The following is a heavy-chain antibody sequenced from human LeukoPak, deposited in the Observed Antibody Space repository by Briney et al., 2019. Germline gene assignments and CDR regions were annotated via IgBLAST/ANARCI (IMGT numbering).Heavy chain of an antibody. J-gene: IGHJ3*02. D-gene: IGHD2-2*01. CDR2: ISVSGGST. V-gene: IGHV3-23*01. Sequence: GGSLRLSCAASGFAFSNYAMTWVRQAPGKGLEWVSGISVSGGSTYYADSVKGRFTISRDNSKNTLCLQMNSLRAEDTAVYYCAKDRSTPVGYCTSNSCSDAFDIWGQGTMVTVSS. CDR1: GFAFSNYA. CDR3: AKDRSTPVGYCTSNSCSDAFDI.